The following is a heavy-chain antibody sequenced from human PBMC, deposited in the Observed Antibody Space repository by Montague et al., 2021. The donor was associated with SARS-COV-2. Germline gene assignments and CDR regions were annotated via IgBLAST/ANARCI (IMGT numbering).Heavy chain of an antibody. D-gene: IGHD5-12*01. Sequence: SETLFLTCTVSGGSISSSNYFWGWIRQPPGKGLEWIGSIYFGGGTYYNPSLKSRVTISVDTSKNHFSLKLTSVTAADTAVYYCARDVGKGFSGYETGGGFDYWGQGTPVTVSS. V-gene: IGHV4-39*07. CDR1: GGSISSSNYF. CDR2: IYFGGGT. J-gene: IGHJ4*02. CDR3: ARDVGKGFSGYETGGGFDY.